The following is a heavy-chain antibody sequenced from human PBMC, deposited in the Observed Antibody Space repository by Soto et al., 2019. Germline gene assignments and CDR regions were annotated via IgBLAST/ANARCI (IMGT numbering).Heavy chain of an antibody. D-gene: IGHD6-19*01. V-gene: IGHV1-18*01. CDR1: GDTVTKYG. CDR2: ISFYNGHT. CDR3: ASATSIAVAGKET. Sequence: QVQLVQSGGEVKKPGASVKVSCKASGDTVTKYGISWVRQAPGQGLEWLGWISFYNGHTNYALKFQDRIPFTTDTSTSTASMELRSLTSDDTAVYYCASATSIAVAGKETWGQGTLVNVSS. J-gene: IGHJ4*02.